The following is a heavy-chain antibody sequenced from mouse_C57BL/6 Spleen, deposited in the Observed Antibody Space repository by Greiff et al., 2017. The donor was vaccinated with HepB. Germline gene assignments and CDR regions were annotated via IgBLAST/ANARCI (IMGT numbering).Heavy chain of an antibody. V-gene: IGHV5-17*01. CDR1: GFTFSDYG. D-gene: IGHD1-2*01. CDR2: ISSGSSTI. CDR3: ASGLRLGAWFAY. Sequence: EVMLVESGGGLVKPGGSLKLSCAASGFTFSDYGMHWVRQAPEKGLEWVAYISSGSSTIYYADTVKGRFTISRDNAKNTLFLQMTSLRSEDTAMYYCASGLRLGAWFAYWGQGTLVTVSA. J-gene: IGHJ3*01.